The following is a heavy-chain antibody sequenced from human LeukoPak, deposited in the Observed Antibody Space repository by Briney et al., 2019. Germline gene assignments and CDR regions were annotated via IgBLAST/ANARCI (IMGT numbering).Heavy chain of an antibody. CDR2: IYLSGST. D-gene: IGHD3-22*01. Sequence: SETLSLTCAVSGYSISSGYYWGWIRQPPGKGLEWIGSIYLSGSTYYNPSLKSRVTISVDTSKNQFSLKLSSVTAADTAVYYCARGSYYYDSRGNRDAFDIWGQGTMVTVSS. V-gene: IGHV4-38-2*01. CDR3: ARGSYYYDSRGNRDAFDI. CDR1: GYSISSGYY. J-gene: IGHJ3*02.